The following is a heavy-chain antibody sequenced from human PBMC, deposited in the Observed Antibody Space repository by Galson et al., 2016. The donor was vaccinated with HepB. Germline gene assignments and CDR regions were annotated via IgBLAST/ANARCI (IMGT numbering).Heavy chain of an antibody. CDR1: GFTFGSYW. CDR3: ARDGADYVTELFDY. D-gene: IGHD4-17*01. CDR2: INSYGSST. J-gene: IGHJ4*02. Sequence: SLRLSCAASGFTFGSYWMDWVRQAPGKGLVWVSRINSYGSSTSYEDSVKGRFTISRDNAKNTLYLQMNSLRAEDTAVYYCARDGADYVTELFDYWGQGTLVTVSS. V-gene: IGHV3-74*01.